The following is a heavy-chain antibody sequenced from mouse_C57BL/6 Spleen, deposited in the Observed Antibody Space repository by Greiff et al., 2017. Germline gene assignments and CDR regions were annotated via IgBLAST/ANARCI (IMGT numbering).Heavy chain of an antibody. CDR1: GYTFTSYW. V-gene: IGHV1-53*01. J-gene: IGHJ1*03. D-gene: IGHD1-1*01. CDR2: INPSNGGT. Sequence: QVQLKQPGTELVKPGASVKLSCKASGYTFTSYWMHWVKQRPGQGLEWIGNINPSNGGTNYNEKFKSKATLTVDKSSSTAYMQLSSLTSEDSAVYYCARAVVDHWYFDVWGTGTTVTVSS. CDR3: ARAVVDHWYFDV.